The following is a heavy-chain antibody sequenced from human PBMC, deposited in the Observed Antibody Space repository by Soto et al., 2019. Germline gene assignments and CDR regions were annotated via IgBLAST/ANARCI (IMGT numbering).Heavy chain of an antibody. Sequence: QVHLQQWGAGLLKPSDTLSLTCAVYGGSFSGYYCSWIRQPPGKGLEWIGEINHSGSTNYNPSLKIRVTISVDRSKNQFSLKWSSVTAADTAVYYCARGDVVLQLWLRRTSYDSGGQGTLVTASS. CDR2: INHSGST. CDR3: ARGDVVLQLWLRRTSYDS. V-gene: IGHV4-34*01. D-gene: IGHD5-18*01. CDR1: GGSFSGYY. J-gene: IGHJ4*02.